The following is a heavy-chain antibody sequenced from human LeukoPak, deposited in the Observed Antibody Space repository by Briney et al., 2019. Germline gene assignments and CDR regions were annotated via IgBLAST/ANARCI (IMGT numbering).Heavy chain of an antibody. V-gene: IGHV3-74*01. D-gene: IGHD6-19*01. CDR1: GFTFSKYW. CDR2: INTDGTVT. Sequence: GGSLRLSCAASGFTFSKYWMLWVRQAPGKGLESVSRINTDGTVTTYAGSVKGRFTVSRGNADNTMFLQMNSVRDEDTAVYYCATKQWLAPPPDSWGQGTPVTVSS. J-gene: IGHJ4*02. CDR3: ATKQWLAPPPDS.